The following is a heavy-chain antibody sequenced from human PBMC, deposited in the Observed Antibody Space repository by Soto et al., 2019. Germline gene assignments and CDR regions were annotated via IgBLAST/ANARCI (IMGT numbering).Heavy chain of an antibody. CDR3: AKDRGSSWSLDAFDI. Sequence: GGSLRLSCAASGFTFSSYGMHWVRQAPGKGLEWVAVISYDGSNKYYADSVKGRFTISRDNSKNTLYLQMNSLRAEDTAVYYCAKDRGSSWSLDAFDIWGQGTMVTVSS. D-gene: IGHD6-13*01. CDR2: ISYDGSNK. CDR1: GFTFSSYG. V-gene: IGHV3-30*18. J-gene: IGHJ3*02.